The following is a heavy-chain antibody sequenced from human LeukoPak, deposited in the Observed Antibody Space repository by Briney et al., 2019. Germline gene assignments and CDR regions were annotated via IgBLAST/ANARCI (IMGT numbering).Heavy chain of an antibody. CDR3: ARQTGGRRDYYYYYYMDV. D-gene: IGHD1-14*01. V-gene: IGHV4-39*01. J-gene: IGHJ6*03. Sequence: SETLSLTCTGSGGSISSSSYYWGWIRQPPGKGLEWIGSIYYSGSTYYNPSLKSRVTISVDTSKNPFSLKLSSVTDADTAVYYCARQTGGRRDYYYYYYMDVWGKGTTVTVSS. CDR1: GGSISSSSYY. CDR2: IYYSGST.